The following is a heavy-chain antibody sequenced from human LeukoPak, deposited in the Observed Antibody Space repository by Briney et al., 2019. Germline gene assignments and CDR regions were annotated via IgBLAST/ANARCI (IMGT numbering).Heavy chain of an antibody. V-gene: IGHV1-2*02. CDR1: GYTFTGYY. CDR2: INPNSGDR. J-gene: IGHJ4*02. D-gene: IGHD6-13*01. CDR3: ARDGAEKQQPEDF. Sequence: ASVKVSCKASGYTFTGYYMHWVRQAPGQGLEWMGWINPNSGDRNYAQKFRGGVTMTRDTSISTAYMELSRLRSDDTAVYYCARDGAEKQQPEDFWGQGTLVTVSS.